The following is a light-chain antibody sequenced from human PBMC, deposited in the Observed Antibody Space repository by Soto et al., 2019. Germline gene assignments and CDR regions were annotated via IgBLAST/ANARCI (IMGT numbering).Light chain of an antibody. Sequence: QTVVTQSPSASASLGASVKLTCTLSSGHNNYAIAWHQQQPGKGPRYLMNLNSDGSHTKGDGIPERFSGSSSGAERYLTISSLQSEDEADYSCQTWGTDIRGVFGGGTKLTVL. CDR3: QTWGTDIRGV. CDR2: LNSDGSH. J-gene: IGLJ2*01. CDR1: SGHNNYA. V-gene: IGLV4-69*01.